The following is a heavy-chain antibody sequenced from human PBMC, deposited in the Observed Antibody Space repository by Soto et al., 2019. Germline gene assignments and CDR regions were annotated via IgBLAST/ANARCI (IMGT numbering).Heavy chain of an antibody. V-gene: IGHV3-74*01. D-gene: IGHD6-13*01. CDR1: GLPFSSYW. Sequence: GGSLRLSCAASGLPFSSYWMHWVRPDPGKGLVWVSRINSDGSSTSYADSVKGRFTISRDNAKNTLYLQMNSLRAEDTAVYYCARGSNSSSLPLMDVWGKGTTVTVSS. CDR2: INSDGSST. J-gene: IGHJ6*03. CDR3: ARGSNSSSLPLMDV.